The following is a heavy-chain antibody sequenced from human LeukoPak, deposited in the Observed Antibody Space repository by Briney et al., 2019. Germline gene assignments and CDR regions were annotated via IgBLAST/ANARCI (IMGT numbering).Heavy chain of an antibody. CDR1: GFTFSSYE. J-gene: IGHJ6*02. CDR2: ISSSGSTI. D-gene: IGHD1-1*01. Sequence: GGSLRLPCAASGFTFSSYEMNWVRQAPGKGLEWVSYISSSGSTIYYADSVKGRFTISRDNAKNSLYLQMNSLRAEDTAVYYCARRSQLTYGVDVWGQGTTVTVSS. CDR3: ARRSQLTYGVDV. V-gene: IGHV3-48*03.